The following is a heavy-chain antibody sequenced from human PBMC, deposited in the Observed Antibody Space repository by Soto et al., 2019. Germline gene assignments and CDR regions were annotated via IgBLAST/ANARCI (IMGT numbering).Heavy chain of an antibody. D-gene: IGHD6-13*01. CDR3: ARSYSTSWYIWFDP. CDR2: INPDTGAI. CDR1: GYTFTGYY. V-gene: IGHV1-2*04. Sequence: EASVKVSCKASGYTFTGYYMHWVRQAPGQGLQWMGWINPDTGAINYAQEFQGWVTMTRDTSTNTAYMELSRLRVDDTAIYYCARSYSTSWYIWFDPWGQGTLVTVSS. J-gene: IGHJ5*02.